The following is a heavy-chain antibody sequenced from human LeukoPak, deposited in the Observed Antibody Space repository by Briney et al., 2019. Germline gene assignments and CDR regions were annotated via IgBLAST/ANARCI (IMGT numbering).Heavy chain of an antibody. Sequence: PSETLSLTCAVYGGSFSGYYWSWIRQPPGKGLEWVANINQEGSEKYYVDSVKGRFTISRDNAKNSLYLQINSLRADDTAVYYCARDGVRDGLYFDYWGQGTLVTVSA. CDR1: GGSFSGYY. D-gene: IGHD5-24*01. CDR2: INQEGSEK. J-gene: IGHJ4*02. CDR3: ARDGVRDGLYFDY. V-gene: IGHV3-7*01.